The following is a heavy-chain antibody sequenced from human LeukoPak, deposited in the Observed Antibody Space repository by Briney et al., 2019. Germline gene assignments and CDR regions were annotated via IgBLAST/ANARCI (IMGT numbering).Heavy chain of an antibody. D-gene: IGHD3-9*01. CDR2: IKQDGSEK. CDR1: GFTFSSYW. V-gene: IGHV3-7*03. J-gene: IGHJ5*02. Sequence: GGSLRLSCAASGFTFSSYWMSWVRQAPGKGLEWVANIKQDGSEKYYVDSVKGRFTISRDNAKNSLYLQMNSLRAEDTAVYYCARAFYDILTGLNWFDPWGQGTLVTVSS. CDR3: ARAFYDILTGLNWFDP.